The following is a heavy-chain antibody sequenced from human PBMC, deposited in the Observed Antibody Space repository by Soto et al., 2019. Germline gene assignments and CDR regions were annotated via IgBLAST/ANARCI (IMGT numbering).Heavy chain of an antibody. CDR2: INHSGST. V-gene: IGHV4-39*07. J-gene: IGHJ4*02. D-gene: IGHD5-12*01. Sequence: SETLSLTCTVSGGSISSGDYYWSWIRQPPGKGLEWIGEINHSGSTNYNPSLKSRVTISVDTSKNQFSLKLSSVTAADTAVYYCAREYRLNFPDWLRLTGAFDYWGQGTLVTV. CDR3: AREYRLNFPDWLRLTGAFDY. CDR1: GGSISSGDYY.